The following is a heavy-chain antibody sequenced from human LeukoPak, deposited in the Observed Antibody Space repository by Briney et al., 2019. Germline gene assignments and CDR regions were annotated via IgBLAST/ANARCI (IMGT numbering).Heavy chain of an antibody. D-gene: IGHD2-2*01. V-gene: IGHV4-39*01. CDR3: ARQWSSAAPFDY. CDR1: GGSISSSSYY. CDR2: IYYSGST. J-gene: IGHJ4*02. Sequence: SETLSLTCTVSGGSISSSSYYWGWIRQPPGKGLEWLGSIYYSGSTYYNPSLKSRVTISVDTSKNQFSLKLSSVTAADTAVYYCARQWSSAAPFDYWGQGTLVTVSS.